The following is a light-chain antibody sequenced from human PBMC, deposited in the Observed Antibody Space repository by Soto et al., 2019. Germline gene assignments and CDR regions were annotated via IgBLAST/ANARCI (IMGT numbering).Light chain of an antibody. V-gene: IGLV2-14*01. Sequence: QSALTPPASVSGSPGQSITISCTGSSSDIGGYNYVSWYQQYPGKAPKLIIYEVSNRPSGISNRFSASKSGNTASLTISGLQAEDETDYYCSSFTDSDTWVFGGGTKLTVL. CDR2: EVS. J-gene: IGLJ3*02. CDR3: SSFTDSDTWV. CDR1: SSDIGGYNY.